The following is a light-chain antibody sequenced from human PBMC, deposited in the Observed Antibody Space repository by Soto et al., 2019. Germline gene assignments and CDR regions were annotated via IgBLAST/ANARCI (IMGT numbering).Light chain of an antibody. V-gene: IGLV1-40*01. CDR2: GNS. Sequence: QSVLTQSPSVSGAPGQRVTISCTESSSNIGAGYDVHWYQQLPGTAPKLLIYGNSNRPSGVPDRFSGSKSGTSASLAITGVQAEDEADYYCQSYDSSLSGWVFGGGTKLTVL. CDR3: QSYDSSLSGWV. J-gene: IGLJ3*02. CDR1: SSNIGAGYD.